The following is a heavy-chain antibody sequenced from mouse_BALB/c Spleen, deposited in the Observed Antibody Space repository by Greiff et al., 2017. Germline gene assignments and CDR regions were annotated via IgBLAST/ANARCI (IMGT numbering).Heavy chain of an antibody. CDR1: GFAFSSYD. V-gene: IGHV5-12-1*01. CDR2: ISSGGGST. J-gene: IGHJ3*01. CDR3: ARHYYRYDVFAY. Sequence: EVQLVESGGGLVKPGGSLKLSCAASGFAFSSYDMSWVRQTPEKRLEWVAYISSGGGSTYYPDTVKGRFTISRDNAKNTLYLQMSSLKSEDTAMYYCARHYYRYDVFAYWGQGTLVTVSA. D-gene: IGHD2-14*01.